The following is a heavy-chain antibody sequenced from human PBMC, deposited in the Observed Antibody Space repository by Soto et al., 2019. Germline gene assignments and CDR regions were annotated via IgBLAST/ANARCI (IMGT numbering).Heavy chain of an antibody. CDR1: GGSISSYY. CDR3: ARADIAATGRLFWFDP. CDR2: IYYSGST. V-gene: IGHV4-59*01. Sequence: PSETLSLTCTVSGGSISSYYWSWIRQPPGKGLEWIGYIYYSGSTNYNPSLKSRVTISVDTSKNQFSLKLSSVTAADTAVYYCARADIAATGRLFWFDPWGQGTLVTVSS. D-gene: IGHD6-13*01. J-gene: IGHJ5*02.